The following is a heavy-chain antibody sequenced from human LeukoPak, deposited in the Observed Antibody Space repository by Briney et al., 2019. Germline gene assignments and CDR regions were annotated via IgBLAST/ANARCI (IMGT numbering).Heavy chain of an antibody. CDR1: GFTFDDFY. J-gene: IGHJ4*01. Sequence: GGSLRLSCAASGFTFDDFYMTWIRQVAGKGLEWISLITGSGAAIYYRDSVKGRFSISRDNARKLIYLEMNSLRVEDTAVYYCARVGPYYDLGSYASFDHWGQGTLVTVSS. V-gene: IGHV3-11*01. D-gene: IGHD3/OR15-3a*01. CDR2: ITGSGAAI. CDR3: ARVGPYYDLGSYASFDH.